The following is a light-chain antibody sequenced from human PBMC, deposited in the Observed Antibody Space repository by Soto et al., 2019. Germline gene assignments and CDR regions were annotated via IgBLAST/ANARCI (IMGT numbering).Light chain of an antibody. J-gene: IGKJ1*01. Sequence: EIVLTQSPGTLSLSPGERATLSCRASQSVSSSYFAWYQRKPGQAPRLLIYGASSRATGIPDRFSGSGSGTDFTLTISRLEPEDFAVYYCQQYYSSAPWTFGQGTKVELK. CDR2: GAS. CDR1: QSVSSSY. V-gene: IGKV3-20*01. CDR3: QQYYSSAPWT.